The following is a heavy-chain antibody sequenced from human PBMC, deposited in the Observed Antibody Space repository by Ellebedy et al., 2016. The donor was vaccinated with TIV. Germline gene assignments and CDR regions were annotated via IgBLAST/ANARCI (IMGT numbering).Heavy chain of an antibody. CDR3: ASVTRQCFDY. D-gene: IGHD4-17*01. Sequence: PGGSLRLSCAGSGFIFSNYTMTWVRQAPGKGLEWLVNIETYGSVHYYVDSVRGRFTISRDNAQNSLYLQMNSLRAEDTAVYYCASVTRQCFDYWGQGTLVTVSS. CDR2: IETYGSVH. J-gene: IGHJ4*02. CDR1: GFIFSNYT. V-gene: IGHV3-7*03.